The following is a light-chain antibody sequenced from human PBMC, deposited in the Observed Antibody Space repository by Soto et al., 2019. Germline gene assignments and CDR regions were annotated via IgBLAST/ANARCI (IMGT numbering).Light chain of an antibody. Sequence: DIQMTQSPSTLSASVGDRVTITCRASQSISGWLAWYHQKPGKAPKLLIYDASYLEGGVPSRFSGSGSGTEFTLTISSLQPDDFATYYCQHYNSYSEAFGQGTKVDIK. CDR2: DAS. J-gene: IGKJ1*01. V-gene: IGKV1-5*01. CDR1: QSISGW. CDR3: QHYNSYSEA.